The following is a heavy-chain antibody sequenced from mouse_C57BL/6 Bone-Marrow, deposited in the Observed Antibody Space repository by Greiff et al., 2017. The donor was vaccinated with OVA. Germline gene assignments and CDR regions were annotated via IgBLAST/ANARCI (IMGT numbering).Heavy chain of an antibody. Sequence: QVQLQQPGAELVRPGPSVKLSCKASGYTFTSYWMHWVKQRPGQGLEWIGVIDPSDSYTNYNQKFKGKATLTVDTSSSTAYMQLSSLTSEDSAVYYCARETTVVDYWGQGTTLTVSS. D-gene: IGHD1-1*01. CDR3: ARETTVVDY. J-gene: IGHJ2*01. V-gene: IGHV1-59*01. CDR1: GYTFTSYW. CDR2: IDPSDSYT.